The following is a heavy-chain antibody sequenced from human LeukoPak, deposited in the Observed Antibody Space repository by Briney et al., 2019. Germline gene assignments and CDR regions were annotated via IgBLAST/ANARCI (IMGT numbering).Heavy chain of an antibody. CDR3: ARVLPAPVDYYYMDV. D-gene: IGHD2-2*01. CDR2: ISSSRSYK. V-gene: IGHV3-21*01. CDR1: GFTFCSYS. J-gene: IGHJ6*03. Sequence: GGSLRLSCAASGFTFCSYSMNWVRQAPGKGLEWVSSISSSRSYKYYADSLKGRFTISRDNAKNSLYLQMNSLTAEDTAVYYCARVLPAPVDYYYMDVWGKGTTVTVSS.